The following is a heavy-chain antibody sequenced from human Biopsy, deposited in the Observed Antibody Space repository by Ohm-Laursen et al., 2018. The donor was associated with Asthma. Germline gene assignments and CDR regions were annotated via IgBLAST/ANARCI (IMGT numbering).Heavy chain of an antibody. D-gene: IGHD3-10*01. CDR1: GGSISVSNW. V-gene: IGHV4-4*03. CDR3: ARSPYYYGLLGPTRGFGVYAV. Sequence: PGTLSLTCDVSGGSISVSNWWSWVRQPPGRGLEWIGQIYHLGNANYNPSLKSRVTMSVDKSKNQFSLKLTSVTAADTAVYYCARSPYYYGLLGPTRGFGVYAVWGHGTLVTVSS. J-gene: IGHJ3*01. CDR2: IYHLGNA.